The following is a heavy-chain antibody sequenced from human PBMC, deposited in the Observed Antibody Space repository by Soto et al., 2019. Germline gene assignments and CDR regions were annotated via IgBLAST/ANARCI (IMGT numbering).Heavy chain of an antibody. J-gene: IGHJ4*02. CDR2: INHSGST. CDR3: ARDQMTTVTIV. Sequence: SETLSLTCAVYGGSFSGYYWSWIRQPPGKGLEWIGEINHSGSTNYNPSLKSRVTISVDTSKNQSSLKLSSVTAADTAVYYCARDQMTTVTIVWGQGTLVTVSS. V-gene: IGHV4-34*01. CDR1: GGSFSGYY. D-gene: IGHD4-17*01.